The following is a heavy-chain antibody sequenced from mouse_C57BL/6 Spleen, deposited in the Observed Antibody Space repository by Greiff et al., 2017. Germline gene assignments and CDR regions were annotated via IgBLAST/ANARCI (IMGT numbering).Heavy chain of an antibody. J-gene: IGHJ2*01. D-gene: IGHD1-1*02. CDR2: ISYDGSN. CDR3: ARSLLGATDY. V-gene: IGHV3-6*01. CDR1: GYSITSGYY. Sequence: ESGPGLVKPSQSLSLTCSVTGYSITSGYYWNWIRQFPGNKLEWMGYISYDGSNNYNPSLKNRISITRDTSKNQFFLKLNSVTTEDTATYYCARSLLGATDYWGQGTTLTVSS.